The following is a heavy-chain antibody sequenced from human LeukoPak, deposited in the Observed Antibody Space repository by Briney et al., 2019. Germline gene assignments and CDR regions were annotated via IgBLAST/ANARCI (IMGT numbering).Heavy chain of an antibody. Sequence: GGSLRLSCAASGFTVSSNYMSWVRQAPGKGLEWVSVIYSGGSTYYADSVKGRFTISRDNSKNTLYLQMNSLRAEDTAVYYCARDDSSGYYYDWGQGTLVTVSS. CDR1: GFTVSSNY. J-gene: IGHJ4*02. CDR3: ARDDSSGYYYD. V-gene: IGHV3-66*01. D-gene: IGHD3-22*01. CDR2: IYSGGST.